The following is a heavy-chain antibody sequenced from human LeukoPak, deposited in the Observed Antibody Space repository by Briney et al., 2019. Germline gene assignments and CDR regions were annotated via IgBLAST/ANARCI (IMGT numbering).Heavy chain of an antibody. D-gene: IGHD6-6*01. V-gene: IGHV1-24*01. CDR1: GYTLTELS. CDR2: FDPEDGET. Sequence: ASVKVSCKVSGYTLTELSMHWVRQAPGKGLEWMGGFDPEDGETIYAQKFQGRVTMTEDTSTDTAYMELSSLRSEDTAVYYCAKWAAEMSIAARPGAGRIDYWGQGTLVTVSS. J-gene: IGHJ4*02. CDR3: AKWAAEMSIAARPGAGRIDY.